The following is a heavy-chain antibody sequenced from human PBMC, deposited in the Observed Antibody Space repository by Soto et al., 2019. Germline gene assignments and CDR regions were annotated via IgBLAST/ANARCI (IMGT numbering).Heavy chain of an antibody. D-gene: IGHD3-10*01. Sequence: SETLSLTCTVSGGSISSYYWSWIRQPPGKGLEWIGYIYYSGSTNYNPSLKSRVTISVDTSKNQFSLKLSSVTAADTAVYYCARDGNGSGSYWTPYYYYGMDVWGQGTTVTVSS. CDR2: IYYSGST. CDR1: GGSISSYY. J-gene: IGHJ6*02. V-gene: IGHV4-59*01. CDR3: ARDGNGSGSYWTPYYYYGMDV.